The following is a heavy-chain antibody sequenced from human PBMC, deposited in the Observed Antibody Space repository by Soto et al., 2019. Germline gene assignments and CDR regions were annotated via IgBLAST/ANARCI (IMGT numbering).Heavy chain of an antibody. CDR3: ARGYFGSYYLFDY. J-gene: IGHJ4*02. D-gene: IGHD1-26*01. Sequence: SETLSLTCTVSGGSISSGGYYWSWIRQHPGKGLEWIGYIYYSGSTYYNPSLKSRVTISVDTSKNQFSLKLSSVTAAATAVYYCARGYFGSYYLFDYWGQGTLVTVSS. CDR2: IYYSGST. V-gene: IGHV4-31*03. CDR1: GGSISSGGYY.